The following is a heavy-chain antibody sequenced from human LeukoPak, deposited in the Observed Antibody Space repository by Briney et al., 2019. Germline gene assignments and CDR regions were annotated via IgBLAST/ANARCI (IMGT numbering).Heavy chain of an antibody. D-gene: IGHD4-17*01. J-gene: IGHJ4*02. Sequence: GGSLRLSCAASGFTFSSYAMHWVRQAPGKGLEWVAVISYDGSNKYYADPVKGRFTISRDNSKNTLYLQMNSLRAEDTAVYYCARDLGDYYFDYWGQGTLVTVSS. CDR3: ARDLGDYYFDY. CDR2: ISYDGSNK. CDR1: GFTFSSYA. V-gene: IGHV3-30-3*01.